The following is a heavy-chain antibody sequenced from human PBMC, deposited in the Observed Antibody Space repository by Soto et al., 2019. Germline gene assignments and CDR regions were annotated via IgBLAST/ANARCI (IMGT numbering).Heavy chain of an antibody. V-gene: IGHV3-21*01. J-gene: IGHJ5*02. D-gene: IGHD3-10*01. CDR3: ARDTYFYGTGSYGP. CDR1: GFTFSSYS. Sequence: EVPLVESGGGLVKPGGSLRLSCAASGFTFSSYSMNWVRQAPGKGLEWFSSISSSSSYIYYADSVKGRFTISRDNAKNSLYLQMNSLRAEDTAVYYCARDTYFYGTGSYGPWGQGTLVTVSS. CDR2: ISSSSSYI.